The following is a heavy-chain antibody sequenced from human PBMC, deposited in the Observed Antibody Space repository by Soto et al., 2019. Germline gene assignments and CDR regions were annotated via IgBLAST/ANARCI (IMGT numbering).Heavy chain of an antibody. V-gene: IGHV2-5*02. J-gene: IGHJ5*02. CDR2: IYWDDDK. Sequence: QITFKESGPTLVKPTQTLTLTCTFSGFSLSTSGVGVGWIRQPPGKALEGRALIYWDDDKRYSPALKSRLTITKDTTKSQVVLTRTNRDPVDTATYYCAQTYSSSWDSGWFDPWGQGTLVTVSS. CDR3: AQTYSSSWDSGWFDP. D-gene: IGHD6-13*01. CDR1: GFSLSTSGVG.